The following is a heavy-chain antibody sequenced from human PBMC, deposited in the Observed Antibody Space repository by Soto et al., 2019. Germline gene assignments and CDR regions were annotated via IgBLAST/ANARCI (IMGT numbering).Heavy chain of an antibody. J-gene: IGHJ2*01. D-gene: IGHD5-18*01. CDR2: IYPGDTDT. Sequence: EVQLVQSGAEVKKPGESLKISCKGSGYSFTSYWIGWVRQMPGKGLEWMGIIYPGDTDTRYSPSFQGQVTISAEKSISTAYKQRSSLKASDITMYYCARVGHSYGIWFFDLWGRGTLVTVSS. V-gene: IGHV5-51*03. CDR3: ARVGHSYGIWFFDL. CDR1: GYSFTSYW.